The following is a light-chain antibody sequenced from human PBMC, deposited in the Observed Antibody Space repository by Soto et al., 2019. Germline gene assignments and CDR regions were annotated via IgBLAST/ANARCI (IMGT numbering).Light chain of an antibody. CDR3: AAWDDSLKGVV. Sequence: QSVLTQPPSASGTPGQRVTISCSGSSSNIGSNTVNWYQQLPGTAPKLLIHSNNQRPSGVPDRFSGSKSGTSASLAISGLQSEDEADYYCAAWDDSLKGVVFGGGTKVTVL. CDR1: SSNIGSNT. CDR2: SNN. J-gene: IGLJ2*01. V-gene: IGLV1-44*01.